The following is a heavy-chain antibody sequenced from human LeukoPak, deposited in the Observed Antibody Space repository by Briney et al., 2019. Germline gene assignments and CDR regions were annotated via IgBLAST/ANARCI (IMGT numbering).Heavy chain of an antibody. Sequence: GGSLRLSCAASGFTFSSYEMNWVRQAPGKGLEWLSYISSSGTTQHYADSVKGQFTISRDNAKNSLYLQMNSLRVEDTAVYYCARQCSGGSRLFGCMDVWGQGTTVTVSS. D-gene: IGHD2-15*01. CDR1: GFTFSSYE. CDR2: ISSSGTTQ. CDR3: ARQCSGGSRLFGCMDV. J-gene: IGHJ6*02. V-gene: IGHV3-48*03.